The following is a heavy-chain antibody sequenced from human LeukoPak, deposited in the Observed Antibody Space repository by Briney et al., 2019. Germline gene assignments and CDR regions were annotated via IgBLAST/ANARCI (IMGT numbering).Heavy chain of an antibody. V-gene: IGHV3-21*01. D-gene: IGHD6-19*01. Sequence: PGGSLRLSCAASGFTFSSYSMNWVRQAPGKGLEWVSSISSSSSYIYYAGSVKGRFTISRDNAKNSLYLQMNSLRAEDTAVYYCARADSSGWYGGTYYFDYWGQGTLVTVSS. CDR3: ARADSSGWYGGTYYFDY. CDR1: GFTFSSYS. J-gene: IGHJ4*02. CDR2: ISSSSSYI.